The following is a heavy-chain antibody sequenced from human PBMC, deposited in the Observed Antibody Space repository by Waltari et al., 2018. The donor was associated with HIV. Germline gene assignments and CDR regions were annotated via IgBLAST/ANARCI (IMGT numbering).Heavy chain of an antibody. D-gene: IGHD2-15*01. Sequence: LRLSCTASGFSVSNHWMDWVRQGPGKGLVWVARLNSDGSSRNYADAVKGRFVISRDNARNTVYLQLNSLRVEDTAMYFCARASHYIEFSTFDGDYYFDVWGRGTRVAVSS. V-gene: IGHV3-74*01. CDR2: LNSDGSSR. J-gene: IGHJ4*02. CDR3: ARASHYIEFSTFDGDYYFDV. CDR1: GFSVSNHW.